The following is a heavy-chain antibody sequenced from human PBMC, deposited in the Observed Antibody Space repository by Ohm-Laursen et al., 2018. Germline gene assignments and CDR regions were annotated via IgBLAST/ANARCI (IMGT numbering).Heavy chain of an antibody. D-gene: IGHD2-15*01. V-gene: IGHV1-69*05. J-gene: IGHJ4*02. CDR1: GDIFISYA. Sequence: SVKVSCKASGDIFISYAIHWVRQAPGQGLEYLGGIIPIFGTPDYAQSFQGRVTITTDDSTSTAYMELSSLRSEDTAIYYCVRGCLGGSCYTFDYWGQGTLLTVSS. CDR3: VRGCLGGSCYTFDY. CDR2: IIPIFGTP.